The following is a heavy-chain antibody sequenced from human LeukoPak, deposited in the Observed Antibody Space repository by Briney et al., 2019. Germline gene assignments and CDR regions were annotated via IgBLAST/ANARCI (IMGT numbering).Heavy chain of an antibody. D-gene: IGHD4-17*01. CDR2: IWYDGSNK. CDR3: ARDRTTVIPHDAFDI. V-gene: IGHV3-33*01. CDR1: GFTFSSYG. Sequence: GGSLRLSCAASGFTFSSYGMHWVRQAPGKGLEWVAVIWYDGSNKYYADSVKGRFTISRDNAKNSLYLQMNSLRAEDTAVYYCARDRTTVIPHDAFDIWGQGTMVTVSS. J-gene: IGHJ3*02.